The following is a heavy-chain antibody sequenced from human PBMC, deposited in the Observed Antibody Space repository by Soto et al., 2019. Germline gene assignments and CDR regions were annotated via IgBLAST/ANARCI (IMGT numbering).Heavy chain of an antibody. CDR3: AAPPRY. J-gene: IGHJ4*02. V-gene: IGHV4-59*01. D-gene: IGHD6-6*01. CDR2: IYNSGNT. CDR1: GGSISSYY. Sequence: QVQLQESGPGLVKPSETLSLTCTVSGGSISSYYWNWIRQSPGKGLEWIGYIYNSGNTNYNPSLRSGVAISVDTSKTQSSLKLTSVTAADTAVYYCAAPPRYWGQGTLVTVSS.